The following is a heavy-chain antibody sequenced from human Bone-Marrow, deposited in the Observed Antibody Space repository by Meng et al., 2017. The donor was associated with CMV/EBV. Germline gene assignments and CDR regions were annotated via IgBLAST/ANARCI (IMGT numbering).Heavy chain of an antibody. CDR1: GGSVSSGSYY. Sequence: GSLRLSCAVSGGSVSSGSYYWSWIRQPPGKGLEWIGYIYYSGSTNYNPSLKSRVTISVDTSKNQFSLKLSSVTAADTAVYYCARGGYNWNYYFDYWGQGTLVTVSS. V-gene: IGHV4-61*01. CDR2: IYYSGST. J-gene: IGHJ4*02. CDR3: ARGGYNWNYYFDY. D-gene: IGHD1-7*01.